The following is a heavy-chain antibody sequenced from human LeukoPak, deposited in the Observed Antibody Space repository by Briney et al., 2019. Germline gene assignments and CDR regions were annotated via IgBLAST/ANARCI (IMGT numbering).Heavy chain of an antibody. CDR3: ARSYGDYSYYYYYYMDV. V-gene: IGHV4-59*01. J-gene: IGHJ6*03. D-gene: IGHD4-17*01. CDR2: IYYSGST. CDR1: GGSISSYY. Sequence: SETLSLTCTVSGGSISSYYWSWIRQPPGKGLEWIGYIYYSGSTNYNPSLKSRVTISVDTSKNQFSLKLSSVTAADTAVYYCARSYGDYSYYYYYYMDVWGKGITVTVSS.